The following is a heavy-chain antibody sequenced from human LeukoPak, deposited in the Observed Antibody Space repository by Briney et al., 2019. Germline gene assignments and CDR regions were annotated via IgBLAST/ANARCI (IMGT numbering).Heavy chain of an antibody. Sequence: GGSLRLSCAASGFTFSSSAMSWVRQAPGKGLEWVSSISGSGGSPYYADSVKGRFTISRDNSKNTLYLQMNSLRAEDTAVYYCAKENYYDSSGPGRYWGQGTLVTVSS. V-gene: IGHV3-23*01. CDR1: GFTFSSSA. J-gene: IGHJ4*02. CDR3: AKENYYDSSGPGRY. CDR2: ISGSGGSP. D-gene: IGHD3-22*01.